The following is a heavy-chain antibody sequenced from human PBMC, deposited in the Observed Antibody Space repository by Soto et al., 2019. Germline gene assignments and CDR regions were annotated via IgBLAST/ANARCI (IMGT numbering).Heavy chain of an antibody. CDR1: GGSISSYY. V-gene: IGHV4-59*08. D-gene: IGHD3-3*01. CDR3: ARHQRYEFWSGYGDYYYMDV. Sequence: QVQLQESGPGLVKPSETLSLTCTVSGGSISSYYWSWIRQPPGKGLEWIGYIYYSGSTNYNPSLKRRVTISVDTSKNQFSLKLSSVTAADTAVYYCARHQRYEFWSGYGDYYYMDVWGKGTTVTVSS. J-gene: IGHJ6*03. CDR2: IYYSGST.